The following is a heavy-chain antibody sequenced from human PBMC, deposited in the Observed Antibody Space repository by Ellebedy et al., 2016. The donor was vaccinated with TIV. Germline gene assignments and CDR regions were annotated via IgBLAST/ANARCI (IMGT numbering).Heavy chain of an antibody. J-gene: IGHJ4*02. CDR3: ARGGLTAASDY. CDR1: GFTVSSNY. V-gene: IGHV3-53*01. CDR2: IYSSGGT. D-gene: IGHD2-2*01. Sequence: GGSLRLSCAASGFTVSSNYMSWVRQAPGRGLEWVSTIYSSGGTYYAGSVKGRFTISRDNAKNTLYLQMSSLRAEDTAVYYCARGGLTAASDYWGQGTLVTVSS.